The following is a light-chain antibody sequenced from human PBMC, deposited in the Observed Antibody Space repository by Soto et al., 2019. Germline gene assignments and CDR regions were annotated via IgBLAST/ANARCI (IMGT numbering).Light chain of an antibody. CDR1: QSVFKNH. Sequence: EILMTQYPATLSVSPGERATLSCGASQSVFKNHIGWYQQKPGQAPRRLIFGASFRATGIPDRFSGSGSGTDFTITISRLETEDFAVYYCQQYGSLPTTFGHGTKVDIK. V-gene: IGKV3-20*01. CDR2: GAS. J-gene: IGKJ1*01. CDR3: QQYGSLPTT.